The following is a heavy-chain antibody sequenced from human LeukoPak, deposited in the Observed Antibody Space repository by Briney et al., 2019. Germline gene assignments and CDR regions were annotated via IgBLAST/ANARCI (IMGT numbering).Heavy chain of an antibody. D-gene: IGHD3-3*01. CDR1: GFTFSSYC. Sequence: PGGSLRLSCAASGFTFSSYCMNWVRQAPGKGLEWVSVIYSVGSTYYADSVKGRFTISRDISKNTVYLQMNSLRAEDTAVYYCARDKEWSGFENAFDIWGQGTMVTVSS. CDR3: ARDKEWSGFENAFDI. V-gene: IGHV3-66*01. J-gene: IGHJ3*02. CDR2: IYSVGST.